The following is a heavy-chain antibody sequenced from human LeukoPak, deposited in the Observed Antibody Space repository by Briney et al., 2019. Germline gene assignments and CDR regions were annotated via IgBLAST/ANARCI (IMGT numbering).Heavy chain of an antibody. J-gene: IGHJ4*02. CDR2: IYHSGNN. D-gene: IGHD3-22*01. CDR1: GFSISSTFY. Sequence: SETLSLTCSVSGFSISSTFYWVWIRQPPGKGLEWIGSIYHSGNNYYNPSLKNRVTMSVDTSKNQFSLHLTSVTAADTAVYYCARVGYYDSSGNDYWGQGTLVTVSS. V-gene: IGHV4-38-2*02. CDR3: ARVGYYDSSGNDY.